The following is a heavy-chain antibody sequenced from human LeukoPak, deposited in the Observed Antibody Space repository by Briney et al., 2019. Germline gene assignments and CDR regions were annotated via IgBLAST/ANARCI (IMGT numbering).Heavy chain of an antibody. CDR2: ISSSGGNI. Sequence: AGGSLRLSCSASGFTFSNYTMHWVRQAPGKGLEFVSGISSSGGNIYDADSVKGRFTISRDNSNATLYLQMSSLRTEDTALYYCVKDSAPYSNGWGFDYWGQGTLVTVSS. CDR3: VKDSAPYSNGWGFDY. D-gene: IGHD6-19*01. J-gene: IGHJ4*02. V-gene: IGHV3-64D*09. CDR1: GFTFSNYT.